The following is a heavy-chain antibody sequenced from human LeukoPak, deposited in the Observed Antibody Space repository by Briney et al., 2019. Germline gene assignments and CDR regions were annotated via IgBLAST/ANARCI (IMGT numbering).Heavy chain of an antibody. CDR3: ARDSGSYPRWFDP. D-gene: IGHD1-26*01. Sequence: GGSLRLSCAASGFTFDDYGMSWVRQAPGKGLEWVSGINWNGGSTGYADSVKGRFTISRDNSKNTLYLQMDSLRAEDMAVYYCARDSGSYPRWFDPWGQGTLVTVSS. CDR1: GFTFDDYG. J-gene: IGHJ5*02. V-gene: IGHV3-20*04. CDR2: INWNGGST.